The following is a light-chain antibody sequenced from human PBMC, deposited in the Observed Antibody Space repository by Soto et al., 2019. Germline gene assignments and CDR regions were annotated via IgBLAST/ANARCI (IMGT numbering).Light chain of an antibody. CDR3: QQYGSSPPGWT. V-gene: IGKV3-20*01. J-gene: IGKJ1*01. CDR1: QSLSSGY. CDR2: DAS. Sequence: EIVLTQSPGTLSLSPGERVTLSCRASQSLSSGYLAWYQQKFGQAPRLLIYDASRRATGIPERFSGSGSGTDFTLTINRLEPEDFAVYYCQQYGSSPPGWTFGQGTKVDIK.